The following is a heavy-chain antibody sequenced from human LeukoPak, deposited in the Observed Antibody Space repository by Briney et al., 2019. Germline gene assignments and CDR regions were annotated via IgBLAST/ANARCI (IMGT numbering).Heavy chain of an antibody. CDR1: GGSISSGSYY. D-gene: IGHD2-2*01. V-gene: IGHV4-39*01. Sequence: SETLSLTCTVSGGSISSGSYYWGWIRQPPGKGLEWIGSIYYSGSTYYNPSLKSRVTISVDTSKNQFSLKLSSVTVADTAVYYCAIGCGSTSCPNYFDYWGQGTLVTVSS. CDR2: IYYSGST. CDR3: AIGCGSTSCPNYFDY. J-gene: IGHJ4*02.